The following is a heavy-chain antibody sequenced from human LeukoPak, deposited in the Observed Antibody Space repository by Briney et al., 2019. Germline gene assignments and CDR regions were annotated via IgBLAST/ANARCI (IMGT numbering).Heavy chain of an antibody. CDR2: ISTYTGHT. Sequence: AASVKVSCKASGYTLTSYDISWVRRAPGQGLEWMGWISTYTGHTNYPRNLQGRVTVTTDTSTSTAYMELRSLRSDDTAVYYCARGGAAAGYDHWGQGTLVTVSS. J-gene: IGHJ4*02. CDR3: ARGGAAAGYDH. CDR1: GYTLTSYD. D-gene: IGHD6-13*01. V-gene: IGHV1-18*01.